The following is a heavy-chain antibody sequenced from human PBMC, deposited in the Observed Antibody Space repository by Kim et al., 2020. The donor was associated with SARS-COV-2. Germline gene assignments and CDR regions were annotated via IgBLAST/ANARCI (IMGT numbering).Heavy chain of an antibody. CDR2: INHSGST. CDR3: ARGVTIFGVVISGRSNWFDP. V-gene: IGHV4-34*01. J-gene: IGHJ5*02. Sequence: SETLSLTCAVYGGSFSGYYWSWIRQPPGKGLEWIGEINHSGSTNYNPSLKSRVTISVDTSKNQFSLKLSSVTAADTAVYYCARGVTIFGVVISGRSNWFDPWGQGTLVTVSS. D-gene: IGHD3-3*01. CDR1: GGSFSGYY.